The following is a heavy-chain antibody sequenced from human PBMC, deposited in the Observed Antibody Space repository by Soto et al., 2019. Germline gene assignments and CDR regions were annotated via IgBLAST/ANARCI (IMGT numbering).Heavy chain of an antibody. CDR1: GFTFSGSA. D-gene: IGHD4-17*01. V-gene: IGHV3-73*01. CDR2: IRSKANSYAT. J-gene: IGHJ4*02. CDR3: TRFGMTTVTTSFDY. Sequence: EVQLVESGGGLVQPGGSLKLSCAASGFTFSGSAMHWVRQASGKGLEWVGRIRSKANSYATAYAASVKGRFTISRDDSKNTAYLQMNSLKTEDTAVYYCTRFGMTTVTTSFDYWGQGTLVTVSS.